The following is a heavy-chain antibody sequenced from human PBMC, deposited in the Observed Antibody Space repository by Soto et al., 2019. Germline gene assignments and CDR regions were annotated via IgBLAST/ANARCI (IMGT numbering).Heavy chain of an antibody. D-gene: IGHD3-10*01. J-gene: IGHJ6*02. Sequence: ASVKVSCKASGYTFTSYAMHWVRQAPGQRLEWMGWINAGNGNTKYSQKFQGRVTITRDTSASTAYMELSSLRSEDTAVYYCARDRGGWTNYYGIDVWGQGTTVTVSS. CDR3: ARDRGGWTNYYGIDV. CDR1: GYTFTSYA. V-gene: IGHV1-3*01. CDR2: INAGNGNT.